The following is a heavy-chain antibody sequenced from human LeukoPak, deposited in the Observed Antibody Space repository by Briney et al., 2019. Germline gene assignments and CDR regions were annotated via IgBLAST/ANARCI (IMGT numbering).Heavy chain of an antibody. Sequence: SQTLSLTCTVSGGSISSDNSYWSWIRQPPGKGLEWIGYIYYSGSTHYNPCLKSRVTISVDTYKNQFSLKVSSVTAADTAVYYCARANYDFWSALGAFDIWGQGTMVTVSS. CDR3: ARANYDFWSALGAFDI. CDR2: IYYSGST. J-gene: IGHJ3*02. V-gene: IGHV4-30-4*08. D-gene: IGHD3-3*01. CDR1: GGSISSDNSY.